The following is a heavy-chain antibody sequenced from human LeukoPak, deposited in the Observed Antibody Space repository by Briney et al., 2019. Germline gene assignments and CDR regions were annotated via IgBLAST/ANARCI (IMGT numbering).Heavy chain of an antibody. V-gene: IGHV3-30*01. D-gene: IGHD3-10*01. J-gene: IGHJ4*02. CDR2: ISYDGSNK. CDR3: ARVGGDYYGSGSYRY. CDR1: GFTFSSYA. Sequence: GGSLRLSCAASGFTFSSYAMHWVRQAPGKGLEWVAVISYDGSNKYYADSVKGRFTISRDNSKNTLYLQMNSLRAEDTAVYYCARVGGDYYGSGSYRYWGQGTLVTVSS.